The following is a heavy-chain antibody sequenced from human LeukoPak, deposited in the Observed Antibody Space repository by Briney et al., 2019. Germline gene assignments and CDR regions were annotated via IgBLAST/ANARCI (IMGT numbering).Heavy chain of an antibody. J-gene: IGHJ5*02. CDR1: GFTFSSYE. V-gene: IGHV3-48*03. CDR3: ARESYGDYLNWFDP. Sequence: GGSLRLSCAASGFTFSSYEMNWVRQAPGKGLEWVSYISSSGSTIYYADSVKGRFTVSRDNAKNSLYLQMNSLRAEDTAVYYCARESYGDYLNWFDPWGQGTLVTVSS. CDR2: ISSSGSTI. D-gene: IGHD4-17*01.